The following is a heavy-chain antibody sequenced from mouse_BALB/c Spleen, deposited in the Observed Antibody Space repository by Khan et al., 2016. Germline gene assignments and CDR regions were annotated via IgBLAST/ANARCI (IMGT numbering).Heavy chain of an antibody. J-gene: IGHJ3*01. CDR3: ATWDYYGSAFAY. D-gene: IGHD1-2*01. V-gene: IGHV3-8*02. CDR1: GDSITSGH. CDR2: ISHSGDS. Sequence: EVQFQESGPSLAKPSQTLSLTCSVTGDSITSGHWNWIRKFPGNKFDFMGYISHSGDSYYNPSLKSRISITRDTSKNQYYLQLTSMTTEDAATYYCATWDYYGSAFAYGGQGTLVTVSA.